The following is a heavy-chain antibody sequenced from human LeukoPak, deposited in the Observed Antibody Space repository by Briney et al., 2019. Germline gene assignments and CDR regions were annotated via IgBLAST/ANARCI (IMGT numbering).Heavy chain of an antibody. J-gene: IGHJ3*02. CDR1: GFTFDDYA. D-gene: IGHD6-19*01. CDR2: ISWNSGSI. CDR3: AKDISSGWPHDAFDI. Sequence: GGSLRLSCAASGFTFDDYAMHWVRQAPGKGLEWVSGISWNSGSIGYADSVKGRFAISRDNAKNSLYLQMNSLRAEDTALYYCAKDISSGWPHDAFDIWGQGTMVTVS. V-gene: IGHV3-9*01.